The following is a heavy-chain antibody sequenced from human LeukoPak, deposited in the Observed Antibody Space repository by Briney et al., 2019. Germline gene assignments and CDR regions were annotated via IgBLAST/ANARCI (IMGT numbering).Heavy chain of an antibody. J-gene: IGHJ4*02. D-gene: IGHD4-17*01. Sequence: GGSLRLSCAASGFTFRGNGMHWVRQAPGKGLEWVAIIWYDGSNRYYADSVKGRFTISRDNSKNALFLQMNSLTAEDTAVYYCARDQGTSVTAMVGGHFDYWGPGTLVTVSS. CDR3: ARDQGTSVTAMVGGHFDY. V-gene: IGHV3-33*01. CDR2: IWYDGSNR. CDR1: GFTFRGNG.